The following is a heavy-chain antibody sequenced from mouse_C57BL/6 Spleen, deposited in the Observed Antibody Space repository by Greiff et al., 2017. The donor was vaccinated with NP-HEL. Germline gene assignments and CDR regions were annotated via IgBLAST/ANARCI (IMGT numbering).Heavy chain of an antibody. D-gene: IGHD2-2*01. Sequence: EVMLVESGEGLVKPGGSLKLSCAASGFTFSSYAMSWVRQTPEKRLEWVAYISSGGDYIYYADTVKGRFTISRDNARNTLYLQMSSLKSEDTAMYYCTRDGGYDVPFAYWGQGTLVTVSA. CDR3: TRDGGYDVPFAY. V-gene: IGHV5-9-1*02. CDR1: GFTFSSYA. CDR2: ISSGGDYI. J-gene: IGHJ3*01.